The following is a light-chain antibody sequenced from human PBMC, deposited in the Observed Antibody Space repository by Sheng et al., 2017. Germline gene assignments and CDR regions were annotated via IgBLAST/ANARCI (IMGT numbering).Light chain of an antibody. J-gene: IGKJ1*01. CDR2: KAS. CDR3: QQYNSYSWT. CDR1: QSISSW. Sequence: DIQMTQSPSTLSASVGDRVTITCRASQSISSWLAWYQQKPGKAPKLLIYKASSLESGVPSRFSGSGSGTEFTLTISSLQPDDFATYYCQQYNSYSWTFGQGPSGNQT. V-gene: IGKV1-5*03.